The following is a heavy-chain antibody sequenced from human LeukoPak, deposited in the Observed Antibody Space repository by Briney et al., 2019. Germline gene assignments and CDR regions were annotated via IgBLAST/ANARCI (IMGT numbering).Heavy chain of an antibody. J-gene: IGHJ4*02. Sequence: PGGSLTLSCGASVLLHSIYAMSCLRHARGKALEWVSAISGSGCHTYYADSVKRRLTISRDNSKNSLYLQMNSLRAEDTAVYYCAKDPSYSYGYNFDYWGQGTLVTVSS. CDR2: ISGSGCHT. CDR1: VLLHSIYA. V-gene: IGHV3-23*01. D-gene: IGHD5-18*01. CDR3: AKDPSYSYGYNFDY.